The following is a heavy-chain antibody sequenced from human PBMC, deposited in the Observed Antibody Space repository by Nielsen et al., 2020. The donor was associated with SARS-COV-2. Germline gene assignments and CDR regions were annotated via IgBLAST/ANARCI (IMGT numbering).Heavy chain of an antibody. J-gene: IGHJ5*02. Sequence: VRQAPGKGLEWVAGIWYDGTNENYAESVKGRFTISRDNSKNTLFLQMDSLTADDTAVYYCARHPLAYCGGDCASWGQGTLVTVSS. CDR2: IWYDGTNE. D-gene: IGHD2-21*02. CDR3: ARHPLAYCGGDCAS. V-gene: IGHV3-33*01.